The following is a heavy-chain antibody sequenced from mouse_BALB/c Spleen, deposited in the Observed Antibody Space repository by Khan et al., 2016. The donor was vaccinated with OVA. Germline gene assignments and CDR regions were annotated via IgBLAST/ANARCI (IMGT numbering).Heavy chain of an antibody. J-gene: IGHJ1*01. D-gene: IGHD1-1*01. V-gene: IGHV3-6*02. Sequence: EVKLLESGPGLVKPSQSLSLTCSVTGYSITSGYYWNWIRQFPGNKLEWMDYIRYDGSNNYNPSLKNRISITRDTSKNQFFLKLNSVTTEDTATYYCARDYYGTSWYFDVGGAGTTVTVSS. CDR2: IRYDGSN. CDR3: ARDYYGTSWYFDV. CDR1: GYSITSGYY.